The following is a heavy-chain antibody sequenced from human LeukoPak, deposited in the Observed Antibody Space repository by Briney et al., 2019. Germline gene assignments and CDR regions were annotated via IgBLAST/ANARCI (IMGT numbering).Heavy chain of an antibody. CDR3: AKDAQLRSRWFDP. CDR2: IKQDGSEK. Sequence: PGGSLRLSCAASGFIFKGYWMIWVRQAPGKGLEWVANIKQDGSEKYYVDSVKGRFTISRDNAKNSLYLQMNTLRAEDTAMYYCAKDAQLRSRWFDPWGQGTLVTVSS. J-gene: IGHJ5*02. D-gene: IGHD2/OR15-2a*01. CDR1: GFIFKGYW. V-gene: IGHV3-7*03.